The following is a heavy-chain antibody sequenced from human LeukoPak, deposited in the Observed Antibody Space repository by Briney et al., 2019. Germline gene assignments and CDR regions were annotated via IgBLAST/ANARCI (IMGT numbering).Heavy chain of an antibody. V-gene: IGHV1-69*05. CDR3: ARVYDILTGYYTYFDY. CDR1: GYTFTGYY. CDR2: IIPIFGTA. D-gene: IGHD3-9*01. J-gene: IGHJ4*02. Sequence: SVKVSCKASGYTFTGYYMHWVRQAPGQGLEWMGGIIPIFGTANYAQKFQGRVTITTDESTSTAYMELSSLRSEDTAVYYCARVYDILTGYYTYFDYWAREPWSPSPQ.